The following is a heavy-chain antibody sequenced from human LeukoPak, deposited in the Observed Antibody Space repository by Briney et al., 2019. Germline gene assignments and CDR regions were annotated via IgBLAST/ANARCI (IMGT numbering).Heavy chain of an antibody. V-gene: IGHV4-59*01. CDR3: ARASRYGLDY. CDR1: GGSISSYY. CDR2: IYYSGST. Sequence: PSETLSLTCTVSGGSISSYYWSWIRQPPGKGLEWIGYIYYSGSTNYNPSLKSRVTISVDTSKNQFSLKLSSVTAADTAVYYCARASRYGLDYWGQGTLVTVSS. D-gene: IGHD5-18*01. J-gene: IGHJ4*02.